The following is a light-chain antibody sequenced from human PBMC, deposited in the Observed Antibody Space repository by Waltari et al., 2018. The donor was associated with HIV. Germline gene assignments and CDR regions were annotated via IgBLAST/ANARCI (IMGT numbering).Light chain of an antibody. CDR3: QQYYSVPLT. CDR2: WAS. CDR1: QSVLYNSNNKNY. J-gene: IGKJ4*01. V-gene: IGKV4-1*01. Sequence: DIVMTQSPDSLAVSLGERATIDCKSTQSVLYNSNNKNYLAWYQHKPGQSPNLRIYWASTRESGVPDRFSGSGSGTDVTLTISSLQAEDVAVYYCQQYYSVPLTFGGGTKVEIK.